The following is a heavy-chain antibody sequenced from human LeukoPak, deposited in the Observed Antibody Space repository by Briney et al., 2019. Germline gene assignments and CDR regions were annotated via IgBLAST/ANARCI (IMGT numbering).Heavy chain of an antibody. CDR3: ARGQQWLRSRAFDI. CDR2: IYHSGST. D-gene: IGHD6-19*01. CDR1: GYSISSGYY. J-gene: IGHJ3*02. Sequence: SETLSLTCTVSGYSISSGYYWGWIRQPPGKGLEWIGSIYHSGSTYYNPSLKSRVTISVDTSKNQFSLKLSSVTAADTAVYYCARGQQWLRSRAFDIWGQGTMVTVSS. V-gene: IGHV4-38-2*02.